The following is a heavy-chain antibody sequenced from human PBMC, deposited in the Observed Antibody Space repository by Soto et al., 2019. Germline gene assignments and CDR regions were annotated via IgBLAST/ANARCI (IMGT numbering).Heavy chain of an antibody. J-gene: IGHJ5*02. Sequence: NPGGSLRLSCASSGFTFSDYYMSWIRQAPGKGLEWLSYISPGSRYPAYADSAKGRFTISRDNARRSLSLQMNSLAVDDTAIYYCVRGGGGGLFDPWGQGSMVTVSS. CDR1: GFTFSDYY. CDR3: VRGGGGGLFDP. CDR2: ISPGSRYP. D-gene: IGHD2-15*01. V-gene: IGHV3-11*06.